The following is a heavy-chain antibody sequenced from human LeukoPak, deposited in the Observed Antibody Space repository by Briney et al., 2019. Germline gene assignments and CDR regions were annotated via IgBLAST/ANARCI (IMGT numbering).Heavy chain of an antibody. CDR1: GGSISSYY. V-gene: IGHV4-4*07. D-gene: IGHD3-10*01. CDR3: AREAVHYGSGSHDY. CDR2: MHSSGST. Sequence: SETLSLTCTASGGSISSYYWSWIRQPAGKGLEWIGRMHSSGSTNYNPSIKSRVTMSLDTSKNQFSLKVDSVTAADTAMYYCAREAVHYGSGSHDYWGQGTLVAVSS. J-gene: IGHJ4*02.